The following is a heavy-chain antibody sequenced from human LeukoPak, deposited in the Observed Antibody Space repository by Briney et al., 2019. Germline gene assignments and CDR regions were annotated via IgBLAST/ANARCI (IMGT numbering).Heavy chain of an antibody. Sequence: ASVKVSCKASGYTFTSYAMHWVRQAPGQRLEWMGWINAGNGNTKYSQKFQGRVTITRDTSASTAYMELSSLRSEDTAVYYCARLGAYGGSLDYWGQGTLVTVSS. V-gene: IGHV1-3*01. CDR3: ARLGAYGGSLDY. D-gene: IGHD2-21*01. J-gene: IGHJ4*02. CDR1: GYTFTSYA. CDR2: INAGNGNT.